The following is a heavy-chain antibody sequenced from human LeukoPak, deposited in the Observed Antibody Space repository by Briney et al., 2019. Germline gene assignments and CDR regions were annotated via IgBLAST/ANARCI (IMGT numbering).Heavy chain of an antibody. D-gene: IGHD2-15*01. Sequence: ASAKVSCKASGYTFTGYYMHWVRQAPGQGLEWMGWINPNSGGTNYAQKFQGRVTMTRDTSISTAYMELSRLRSDDTAVYYCARGGVVVKPRAAFDIWGQGTMVTVSS. V-gene: IGHV1-2*02. J-gene: IGHJ3*02. CDR1: GYTFTGYY. CDR2: INPNSGGT. CDR3: ARGGVVVKPRAAFDI.